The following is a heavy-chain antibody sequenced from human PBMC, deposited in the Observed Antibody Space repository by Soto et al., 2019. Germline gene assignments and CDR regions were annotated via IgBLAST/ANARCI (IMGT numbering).Heavy chain of an antibody. Sequence: SETLSLTCVVYGESFGGFYWSWVRQAPGKGLEWIGEISQTETTAYSPSLKSRVSISADTSKKQFSLTLTSVTAADTAVYYCVHSKTVAVDHWGHGTLVTVSS. V-gene: IGHV4-34*01. CDR2: ISQTETT. J-gene: IGHJ4*01. CDR3: VHSKTVAVDH. CDR1: GESFGGFY. D-gene: IGHD2-15*01.